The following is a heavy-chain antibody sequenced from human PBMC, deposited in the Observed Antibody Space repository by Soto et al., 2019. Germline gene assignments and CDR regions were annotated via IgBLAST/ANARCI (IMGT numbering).Heavy chain of an antibody. CDR3: ARPPNYYDSSGYYGY. D-gene: IGHD3-22*01. CDR1: GFTFSSYS. CDR2: ISSSSSYI. J-gene: IGHJ4*02. Sequence: EVQLVESGGGLAKPGGSLRLSCAASGFTFSSYSMNWVRQAPGKGLEWVSSISSSSSYIYYADSVKGRFTISRDNAKNSLYLQMNSLRAEDTAVYYCARPPNYYDSSGYYGYWGQGTLVTVSS. V-gene: IGHV3-21*01.